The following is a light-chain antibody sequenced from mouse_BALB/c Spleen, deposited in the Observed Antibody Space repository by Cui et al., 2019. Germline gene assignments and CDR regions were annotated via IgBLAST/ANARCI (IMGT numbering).Light chain of an antibody. V-gene: IGKV16-104*01. CDR1: KSSGKY. Sequence: DVQITQFPSYLHASPGETITIICRRSKSSGKYLAWYQEKPGKTNKLLIYSGSTLQSGIPSRFSGSGSGTDFTLTISSLEPEDFAMYYCQQHNEYPWTFGGGTKLEIK. CDR2: SGS. J-gene: IGKJ1*01. CDR3: QQHNEYPWT.